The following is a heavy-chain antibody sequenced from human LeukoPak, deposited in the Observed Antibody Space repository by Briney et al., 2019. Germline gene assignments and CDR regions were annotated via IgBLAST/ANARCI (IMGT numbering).Heavy chain of an antibody. D-gene: IGHD1-1*01. CDR2: ISGRGENT. V-gene: IGHV3-23*01. J-gene: IGHJ4*02. CDR1: GITFSGYA. Sequence: PGGSLRLSCAASGITFSGYAMTWVRQVPGRGLEWVSDISGRGENTYYADSVKGRFTISRDNSMNTLYLQMNSLRAEDTAVYYCAGDGYNFFDYWGQGTLVTVSS. CDR3: AGDGYNFFDY.